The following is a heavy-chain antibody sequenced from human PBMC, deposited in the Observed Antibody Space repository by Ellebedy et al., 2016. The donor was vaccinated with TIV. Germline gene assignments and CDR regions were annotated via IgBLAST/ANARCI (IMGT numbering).Heavy chain of an antibody. CDR3: GRLVAASHADS. Sequence: MPSETLSLTCTDSDSSISSARYGGWIRQSPGKGLEWIGTVYQSGTAWYNPSLRSRVTISLDTSKNQFSLRLKLTSVTAADTAVYYCGRLVAASHADSWGQGTLVTVSS. V-gene: IGHV4-38-2*02. D-gene: IGHD5-12*01. CDR2: VYQSGTA. CDR1: DSSISSARY. J-gene: IGHJ5*01.